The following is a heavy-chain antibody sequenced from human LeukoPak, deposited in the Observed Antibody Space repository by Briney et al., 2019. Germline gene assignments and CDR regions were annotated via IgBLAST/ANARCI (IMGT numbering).Heavy chain of an antibody. V-gene: IGHV3-21*01. D-gene: IGHD2-8*01. CDR3: ASRYCTNGVCHFDY. CDR2: ISSSNSFI. J-gene: IGHJ4*02. Sequence: PGGSLRLSCAASGFTFSSYSMKWVRQAPGKGLEWVSSISSSNSFIYYADSVKGRFTISRDNAKNSLYLQMNSLRAEDTAVYYCASRYCTNGVCHFDYWAREPWSPSPQ. CDR1: GFTFSSYS.